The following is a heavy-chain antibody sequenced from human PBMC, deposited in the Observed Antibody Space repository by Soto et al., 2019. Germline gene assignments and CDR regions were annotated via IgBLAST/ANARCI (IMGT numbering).Heavy chain of an antibody. CDR1: GFTFSSYA. J-gene: IGHJ6*02. CDR2: ISYDGSNK. D-gene: IGHD6-19*01. V-gene: IGHV3-30-3*01. Sequence: GGSLRLSCAASGFTFSSYAMHWVRQAPGKGLEWVAVISYDGSNKYYADSVKGRFTISRDNSKNTLYLQMNSLRAEDTAVYYCARDGGYSSGWYYYYGMDVWGQGTTVTVSS. CDR3: ARDGGYSSGWYYYYGMDV.